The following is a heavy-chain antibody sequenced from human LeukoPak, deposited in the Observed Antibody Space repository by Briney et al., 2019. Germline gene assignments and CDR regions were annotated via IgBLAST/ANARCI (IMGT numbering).Heavy chain of an antibody. Sequence: GGCLRLSCAASGFTFIDYDMHWVRQVIGKGLEWDSAIGIRGDTHYSGSVKSRFTISRENAESSLYLQMNSLRAEDTAVYYCARGGIQVSGIDEFDYWGQGTLVTVSS. CDR2: IGIRGDT. V-gene: IGHV3-13*01. CDR3: ARGGIQVSGIDEFDY. CDR1: GFTFIDYD. J-gene: IGHJ4*02. D-gene: IGHD6-19*01.